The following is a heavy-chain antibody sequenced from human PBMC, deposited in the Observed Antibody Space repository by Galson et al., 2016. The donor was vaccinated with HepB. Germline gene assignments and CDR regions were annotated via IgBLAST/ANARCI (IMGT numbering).Heavy chain of an antibody. J-gene: IGHJ4*02. Sequence: SLRLSCAASGFTFSSYVMSWVRQAPGKGLEWVSAVSGPGASTDYADSGKGRFTISRDKSKNTLYLQMNSLRAEDTAVYYCTKDGDSTGYYYSKFNWGQGTLVTVSS. V-gene: IGHV3-23*01. CDR2: VSGPGAST. CDR3: TKDGDSTGYYYSKFN. D-gene: IGHD3-22*01. CDR1: GFTFSSYV.